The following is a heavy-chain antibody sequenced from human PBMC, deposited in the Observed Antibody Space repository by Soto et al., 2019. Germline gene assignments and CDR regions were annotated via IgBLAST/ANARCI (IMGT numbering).Heavy chain of an antibody. CDR3: ARVVGAIGHWGDS. J-gene: IGHJ5*01. CDR1: GYTFTTYG. CDR2: ISAYNYNT. V-gene: IGHV1-18*01. Sequence: QVQLVQSGAEVKKPGASVKVSCKASGYTFTTYGLSWVRQAPGQGLEWMGRISAYNYNTNYAQKLQGRVTMTTDTSTSKASMELRSLRSDGTAVYYWARVVGAIGHWGDSWGQGTLVTVSS. D-gene: IGHD1-26*01.